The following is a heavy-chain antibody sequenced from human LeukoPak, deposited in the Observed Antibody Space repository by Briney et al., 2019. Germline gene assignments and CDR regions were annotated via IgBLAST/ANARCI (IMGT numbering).Heavy chain of an antibody. J-gene: IGHJ3*01. CDR2: IYSSGST. D-gene: IGHD1-14*01. V-gene: IGHV4-59*08. Sequence: SETLSLTCSVSGGSINAYYWSWIRQPPGKGLEWIAYIYSSGSTNYNPSLKSRVTISVDTPKNQFSLTLSSVTAADTAVYYCARQPGGTAAFDLWGQGTMVTVS. CDR1: GGSINAYY. CDR3: ARQPGGTAAFDL.